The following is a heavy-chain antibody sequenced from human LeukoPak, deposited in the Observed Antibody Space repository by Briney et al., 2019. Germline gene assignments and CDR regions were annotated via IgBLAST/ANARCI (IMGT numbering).Heavy chain of an antibody. CDR3: ARDTYGGFDY. CDR1: GLTFSSYW. D-gene: IGHD3-10*01. CDR2: INQDEREK. Sequence: GGSLRLSCAASGLTFSSYWMGWVRQAPGKGLEWVASINQDEREKYYLDSVKGRFTISRDNAKNSLYLQVNSLRAEDTAVYYCARDTYGGFDYWGQGTLVTVSS. J-gene: IGHJ4*02. V-gene: IGHV3-7*03.